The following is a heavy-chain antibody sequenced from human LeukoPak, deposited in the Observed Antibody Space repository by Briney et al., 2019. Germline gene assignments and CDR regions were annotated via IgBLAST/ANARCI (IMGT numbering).Heavy chain of an antibody. D-gene: IGHD5-12*01. CDR1: GYTFTSYG. V-gene: IGHV1-18*01. Sequence: ASVKVSCTASGYTFTSYGISWGRQAPGQGQEGRGWINSYTGNTNYPPQLQGRVTLPPDTPTSTAYLELRTLRSDDTAVYYCARIVATIRFSSFDPWGQGTLVTVSS. J-gene: IGHJ5*02. CDR3: ARIVATIRFSSFDP. CDR2: INSYTGNT.